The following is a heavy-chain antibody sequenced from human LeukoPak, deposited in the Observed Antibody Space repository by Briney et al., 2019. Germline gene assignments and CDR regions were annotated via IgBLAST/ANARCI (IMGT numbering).Heavy chain of an antibody. CDR3: AKDYFGSLEY. CDR1: GFTFSNYW. D-gene: IGHD2/OR15-2a*01. Sequence: GGSLRLSCAASGFTFSNYWMSWVRQAPGKGLEWVANIKQDGREKYYVDSVKGRFTISRDNAKNSLYLQMTTLRAEDTAVYCCAKDYFGSLEYWGQGTLVTVSS. V-gene: IGHV3-7*01. J-gene: IGHJ4*02. CDR2: IKQDGREK.